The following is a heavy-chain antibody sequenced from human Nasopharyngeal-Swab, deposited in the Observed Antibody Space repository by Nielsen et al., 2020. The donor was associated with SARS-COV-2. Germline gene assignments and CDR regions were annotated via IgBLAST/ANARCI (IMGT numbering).Heavy chain of an antibody. CDR2: ISSSTSYI. CDR1: GFTFSNYS. Sequence: GESLKISCAASGFTFSNYSMNWVRQAPGKGLEWVSSISSSTSYIYYADSVKGRLTISRDNAKNSLYLQMNSLRAEDTAVYYCARDGFGESPYYYYYGMDVRGQGTTVTVSS. J-gene: IGHJ6*02. D-gene: IGHD3-10*01. CDR3: ARDGFGESPYYYYYGMDV. V-gene: IGHV3-21*01.